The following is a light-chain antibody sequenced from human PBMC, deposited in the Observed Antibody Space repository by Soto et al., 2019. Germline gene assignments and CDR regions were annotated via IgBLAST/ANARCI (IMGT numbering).Light chain of an antibody. J-gene: IGKJ2*01. CDR3: QQYDNLPYT. V-gene: IGKV1-39*01. Sequence: DIQMTQSPSSLSASVGDRVTITCRASQSIDKYLHWYQQKPGKAPKLLIYTASSLESGVPSRFSGSGSGTDFTLTISSLQPEDIATYYCQQYDNLPYTFGQGTKVDIK. CDR2: TAS. CDR1: QSIDKY.